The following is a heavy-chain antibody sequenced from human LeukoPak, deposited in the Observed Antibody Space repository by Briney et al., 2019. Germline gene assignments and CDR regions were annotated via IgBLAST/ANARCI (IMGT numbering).Heavy chain of an antibody. Sequence: SSETLSLTCTVSGGSISSSNYYWAWIRQPPGKGLEWIGTIYYTGSTYYNPFLKSRVTISVDTSNNQFSLKLRSVTAADTAVYYCAKTTQVVAVEYWGQGTLVTVSS. D-gene: IGHD2-15*01. J-gene: IGHJ4*02. CDR3: AKTTQVVAVEY. CDR1: GGSISSSNYY. V-gene: IGHV4-39*01. CDR2: IYYTGST.